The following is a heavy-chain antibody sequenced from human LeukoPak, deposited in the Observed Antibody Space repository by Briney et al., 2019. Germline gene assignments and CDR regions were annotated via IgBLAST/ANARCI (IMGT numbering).Heavy chain of an antibody. D-gene: IGHD1-26*01. CDR3: VKARVPRAYSRNYLSVDY. V-gene: IGHV3-64D*06. CDR1: GFPFSPYA. J-gene: IGHJ4*02. CDR2: ISSNGGST. Sequence: GGSLRLSCSASGFPFSPYAMHWVRQAPGKGLEYVSAISSNGGSTYYADSVKGRFTISRDNSKNTLYLQMSSLRAEDTAVYHCVKARVPRAYSRNYLSVDYWGQGTLVTVSS.